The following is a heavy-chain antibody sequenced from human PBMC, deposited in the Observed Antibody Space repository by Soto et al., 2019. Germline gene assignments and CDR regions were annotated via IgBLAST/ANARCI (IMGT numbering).Heavy chain of an antibody. CDR2: ISYYGSTK. D-gene: IGHD6-19*01. CDR3: ARTTTVAGTPEFDY. J-gene: IGHJ4*02. V-gene: IGHV3-30-3*01. Sequence: VQLEESGGGVVQPGRSLSLSCAASGFTFSSFSLHWVRQAPGNGLEWLALISYYGSTKYNPDSVKGRFIISRDNSKNTLYLQLNSLRPEDTAVYYCARTTTVAGTPEFDYWGQGTLVTVSS. CDR1: GFTFSSFS.